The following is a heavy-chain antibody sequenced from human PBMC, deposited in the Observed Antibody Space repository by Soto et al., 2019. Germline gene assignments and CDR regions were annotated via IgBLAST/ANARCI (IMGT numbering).Heavy chain of an antibody. J-gene: IGHJ4*02. CDR1: GGSVSSGSYY. CDR3: ARVTARPGSDY. Sequence: SETLSLTCTVSGGSVSSGSYYWSWIRQPPGKGLEWIGDIYYSGSTNYNPSLKSLVTISVDTSKNQFSLKLSSVTAADTAVYYCARVTARPGSDYWGQGTLVTVSS. D-gene: IGHD6-6*01. V-gene: IGHV4-61*01. CDR2: IYYSGST.